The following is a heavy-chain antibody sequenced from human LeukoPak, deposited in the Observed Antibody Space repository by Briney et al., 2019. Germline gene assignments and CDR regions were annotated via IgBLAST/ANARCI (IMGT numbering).Heavy chain of an antibody. V-gene: IGHV3-30-3*01. CDR1: GFTFSSYA. CDR3: AREALPSVTMDV. J-gene: IGHJ6*03. Sequence: PGRSLRLSCAASGFTFSSYAMHWVRQAPGKGREWVAVISYDGSNKYYADSVKGRFTIYRDNSKNTLYLQMNSLRAEDTAVYYCAREALPSVTMDVWGKGTTVTVSS. CDR2: ISYDGSNK.